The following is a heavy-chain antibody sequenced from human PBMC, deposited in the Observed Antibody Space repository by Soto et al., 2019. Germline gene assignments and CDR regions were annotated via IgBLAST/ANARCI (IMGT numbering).Heavy chain of an antibody. CDR3: ARGPWSALDGSGSPSPNWFDP. CDR2: INWNGGST. V-gene: IGHV3-20*01. CDR1: GFTFDDYG. J-gene: IGHJ5*02. D-gene: IGHD3-10*01. Sequence: GGSLRLSCAASGFTFDDYGMSWVRQAPGKGLEWVSGINWNGGSTGYADSVKGRFTISRDNAKNSLYLQMNSLRAEDTALYHCARGPWSALDGSGSPSPNWFDPWGQGTLVTVSS.